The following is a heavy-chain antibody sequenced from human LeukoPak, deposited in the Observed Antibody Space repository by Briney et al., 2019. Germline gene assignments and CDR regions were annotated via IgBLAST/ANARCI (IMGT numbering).Heavy chain of an antibody. CDR2: IIPIFGTA. D-gene: IGHD3-22*01. CDR1: GGTFSSYA. Sequence: GSSVKVSCRASGGTFSSYAISWVRQAPGQGLEWMGGIIPIFGTANYAQKFQGRVTITTDESTSTAYMELSSLRSEDTAVYYCATRPYYYDSSLFDYWGQGTLVTVSS. CDR3: ATRPYYYDSSLFDY. V-gene: IGHV1-69*05. J-gene: IGHJ4*02.